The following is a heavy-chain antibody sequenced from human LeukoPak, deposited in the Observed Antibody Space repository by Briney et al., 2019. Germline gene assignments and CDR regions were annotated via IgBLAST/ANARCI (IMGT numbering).Heavy chain of an antibody. CDR1: GFTFSTYT. CDR3: ARSLYHDYVYFDL. J-gene: IGHJ2*01. Sequence: PGGSLRLSCSASGFTFSTYTMNWVRQAPGKGLEWVSSISGSSAYIYNADSVKGRFTISRDNAKNSLLLQMDSLRADDTAVYYCARSLYHDYVYFDLWGRGTLVTVSS. V-gene: IGHV3-21*01. D-gene: IGHD3-16*01. CDR2: ISGSSAYI.